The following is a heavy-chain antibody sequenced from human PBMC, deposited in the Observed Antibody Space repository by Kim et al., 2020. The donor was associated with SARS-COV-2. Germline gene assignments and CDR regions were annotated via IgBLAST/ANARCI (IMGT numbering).Heavy chain of an antibody. CDR2: IYYSGST. D-gene: IGHD6-19*01. CDR1: GGSISSYY. Sequence: ETLSLTCTVSGGSISSYYWTWIRQPPGKGLEWIGYIYYSGSTNYNPSLKSRVTISIDTSKSHFSLKLSSVTAADTAVYYCARLLDGSGWYGGKYYHYGMDVWGQGTTVTVSS. CDR3: ARLLDGSGWYGGKYYHYGMDV. V-gene: IGHV4-59*13. J-gene: IGHJ6*02.